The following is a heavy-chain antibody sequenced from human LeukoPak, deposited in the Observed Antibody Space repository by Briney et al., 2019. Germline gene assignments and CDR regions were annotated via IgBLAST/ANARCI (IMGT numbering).Heavy chain of an antibody. Sequence: GGSLRLSCAASGFTFSSYAMSWVRQAPGKGLEWVSAISGSGGSTYYADSVKGRFTISRDNSKNTLYLQMNSLRAEDTAVYYCATSTIDEYRSSWYPGAFDIWGQGTMVTVSS. V-gene: IGHV3-23*01. CDR1: GFTFSSYA. CDR2: ISGSGGST. J-gene: IGHJ3*02. CDR3: ATSTIDEYRSSWYPGAFDI. D-gene: IGHD6-13*01.